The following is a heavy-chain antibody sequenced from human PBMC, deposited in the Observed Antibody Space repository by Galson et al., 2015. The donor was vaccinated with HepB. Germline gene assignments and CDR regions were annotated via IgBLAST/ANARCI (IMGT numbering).Heavy chain of an antibody. CDR1: GFTFSGSA. D-gene: IGHD2-2*01. Sequence: SLRLSCAASGFTFSGSAMHWVRQASGKGLEWVGRIRSKANSYATAYAASVKGRFTISRDDSKNTAYLQMNSLKTEDTAVYYCTRRCSSTSCHFDYWGQGTLVTVSS. V-gene: IGHV3-73*01. J-gene: IGHJ4*02. CDR2: IRSKANSYAT. CDR3: TRRCSSTSCHFDY.